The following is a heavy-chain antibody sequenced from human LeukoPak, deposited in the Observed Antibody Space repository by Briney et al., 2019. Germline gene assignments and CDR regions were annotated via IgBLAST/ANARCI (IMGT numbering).Heavy chain of an antibody. V-gene: IGHV1-8*01. CDR1: GYTFTSYD. J-gene: IGHJ4*02. D-gene: IGHD1-7*01. Sequence: ASVKVSCKASGYTFTSYDINWVRQATGQGLEWMGWMNPNSGNTGYAQKFQGRVTMTRNTSISAAYMELSSLRSEDAAVYYCARTNWNYVEIDYWGQGTLVTVSS. CDR2: MNPNSGNT. CDR3: ARTNWNYVEIDY.